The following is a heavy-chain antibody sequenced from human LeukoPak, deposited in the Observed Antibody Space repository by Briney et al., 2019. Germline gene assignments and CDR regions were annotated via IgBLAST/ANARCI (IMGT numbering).Heavy chain of an antibody. CDR1: GFTFSSYS. V-gene: IGHV3-73*01. CDR2: IRSKADSYAT. J-gene: IGHJ6*02. D-gene: IGHD4-17*01. CDR3: TRLDYGDSYYYGMDV. Sequence: PGGSLRLSCAASGFTFSSYSMNWVRPASGKGLEWVGRIRSKADSYATAYVESVKGRFTISRDDSKNTAYLQMNTLKTEDTAVYYCTRLDYGDSYYYGMDVWGQGTTVTVSS.